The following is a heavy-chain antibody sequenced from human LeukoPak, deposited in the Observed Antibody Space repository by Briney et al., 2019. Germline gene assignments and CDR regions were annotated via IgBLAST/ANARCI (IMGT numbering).Heavy chain of an antibody. Sequence: GRSLRLSCAASGFTFSSYAMHWVRQAPGKGLEWVAVISYDGSNKYYADSVKGRFTISRDNSKNTLYLQMNSLRAEDTAVYYCARVPGIVGATYFDYWGQGTLVTVSS. CDR1: GFTFSSYA. V-gene: IGHV3-30-3*01. J-gene: IGHJ4*02. CDR3: ARVPGIVGATYFDY. D-gene: IGHD1-26*01. CDR2: ISYDGSNK.